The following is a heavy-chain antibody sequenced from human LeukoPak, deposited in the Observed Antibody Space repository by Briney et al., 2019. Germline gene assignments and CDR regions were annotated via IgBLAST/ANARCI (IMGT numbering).Heavy chain of an antibody. CDR3: ASDYYDSSGYAHFDY. CDR1: GGSISSYY. J-gene: IGHJ4*02. Sequence: PSETLSLTCTVSGGSISSYYWSWIRQPPGKGLEWIGYIYYSGSTYYNPSLKSRVTISVDTSKNQFSLKLSSVTAADTAVYYCASDYYDSSGYAHFDYWGQGTLVTVSS. CDR2: IYYSGST. V-gene: IGHV4-59*06. D-gene: IGHD3-22*01.